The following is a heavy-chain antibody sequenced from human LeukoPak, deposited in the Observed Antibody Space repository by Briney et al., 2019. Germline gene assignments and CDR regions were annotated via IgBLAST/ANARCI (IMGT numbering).Heavy chain of an antibody. Sequence: PGGSLRLPCAASGFTFSSYAMHWVRQAPGKGLEWVAHINPDGRDTYYVDSVKGRFTISRDNAQNSMYLQMNSLRVEDTAVYYCTSWGDTTAEYFQRWGQGTLVSVSS. D-gene: IGHD2-21*02. CDR3: TSWGDTTAEYFQR. CDR1: GFTFSSYA. J-gene: IGHJ1*01. CDR2: INPDGRDT. V-gene: IGHV3-7*01.